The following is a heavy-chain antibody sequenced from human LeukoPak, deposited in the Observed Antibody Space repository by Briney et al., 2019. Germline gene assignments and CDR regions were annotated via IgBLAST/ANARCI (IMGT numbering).Heavy chain of an antibody. Sequence: GGSLRLSCAASGFTFNDYYMSWVRQAPGKGLEWVSAISGSGGSTCYADSVKGRFTISRDNSKNTLYLQMNSLRAEDTAVYYCAKPSSGWSLFDYWGQGTLVTVSS. CDR1: GFTFNDYY. CDR3: AKPSSGWSLFDY. CDR2: ISGSGGST. D-gene: IGHD6-19*01. J-gene: IGHJ4*02. V-gene: IGHV3-23*01.